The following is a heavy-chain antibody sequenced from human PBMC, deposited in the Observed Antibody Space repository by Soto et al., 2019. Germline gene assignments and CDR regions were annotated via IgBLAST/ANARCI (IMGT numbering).Heavy chain of an antibody. J-gene: IGHJ4*02. Sequence: PGGSLRLSCAASGFTVSSNYMSWVRQAPGKGLEWVSVIYSGGSTYYADSVKGRFTISRDNSKNTLYLQMNSLRGEDTAVYYCAKGESYYYDSSGYWNYWGQGTLVTVSS. CDR3: AKGESYYYDSSGYWNY. D-gene: IGHD3-22*01. CDR2: IYSGGST. CDR1: GFTVSSNY. V-gene: IGHV3-66*01.